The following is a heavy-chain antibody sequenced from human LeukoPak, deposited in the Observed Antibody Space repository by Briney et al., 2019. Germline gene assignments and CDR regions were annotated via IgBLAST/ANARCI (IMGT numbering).Heavy chain of an antibody. CDR2: IREDGSEK. D-gene: IGHD1-26*01. J-gene: IGHJ4*02. Sequence: GGSLRLSCVASGFTFTRHWMSWVRQAPGKGLEWVANIREDGSEKKYVDSVKDRFTISRDNGKNTLYLQMNSLRAEDTAVYYCARNRGTYYGLNDYWGQGTRVTVSS. V-gene: IGHV3-7*01. CDR3: ARNRGTYYGLNDY. CDR1: GFTFTRHW.